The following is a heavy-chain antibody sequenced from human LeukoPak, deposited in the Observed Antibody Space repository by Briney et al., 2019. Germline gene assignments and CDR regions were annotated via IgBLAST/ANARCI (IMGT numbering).Heavy chain of an antibody. V-gene: IGHV4-59*08. CDR1: GGSISSYY. Sequence: SETLSLTCTVSGGSISSYYWSWIRQPPGKGLEWIGYIYYSGSTNYSPSLKSRVTISVDTSKNKFSPKLSSVTAAHTAVYYCARSYYYGSGSYGMDVWGQGTTVTVSS. D-gene: IGHD3-10*01. J-gene: IGHJ6*02. CDR2: IYYSGST. CDR3: ARSYYYGSGSYGMDV.